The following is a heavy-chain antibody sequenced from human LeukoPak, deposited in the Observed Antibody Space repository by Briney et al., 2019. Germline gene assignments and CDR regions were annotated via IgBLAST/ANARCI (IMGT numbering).Heavy chain of an antibody. Sequence: ASVKVSCKASGYTFTDYYMHWVRQAPGQGLEWMGWINPNSGGTNYAQKLQGRVTMTRDTSISTAYMELSRLRSDDTAVYCCARDAGTTGLFFRLDYWGQGTLVTVSS. CDR1: GYTFTDYY. CDR2: INPNSGGT. CDR3: ARDAGTTGLFFRLDY. V-gene: IGHV1-2*02. J-gene: IGHJ4*02. D-gene: IGHD1-1*01.